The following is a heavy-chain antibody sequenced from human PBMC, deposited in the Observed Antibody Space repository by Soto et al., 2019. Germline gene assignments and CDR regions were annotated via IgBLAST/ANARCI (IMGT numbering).Heavy chain of an antibody. D-gene: IGHD1-1*01. CDR2: IHYSGTT. J-gene: IGHJ4*02. CDR3: ARTSTSGTRFDY. V-gene: IGHV4-59*08. Sequence: SETLSLTCTVSGGSLNPYYWSWIRQPPGKGLEWIVYIHYSGTTEYNPSLKRRVTISADTSKNQVSLHLTSVTAADTAVYYCARTSTSGTRFDYWGQGSLVTVSS. CDR1: GGSLNPYY.